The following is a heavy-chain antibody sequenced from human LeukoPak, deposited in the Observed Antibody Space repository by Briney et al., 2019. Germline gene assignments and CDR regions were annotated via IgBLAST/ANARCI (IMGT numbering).Heavy chain of an antibody. CDR1: GFTFSSYA. CDR3: AKDASPYCGGDCLPWYFDY. J-gene: IGHJ4*02. CDR2: ISSNGGST. Sequence: GGSLRLSCAASGFTFSSYAMYWVRQAPGKGLEYVSAISSNGGSTYYANSVEGRFTISRDNSKNTLYLQMGSLRAEDMAVYYCAKDASPYCGGDCLPWYFDYWGQGTLVTVSS. V-gene: IGHV3-64*01. D-gene: IGHD2-21*01.